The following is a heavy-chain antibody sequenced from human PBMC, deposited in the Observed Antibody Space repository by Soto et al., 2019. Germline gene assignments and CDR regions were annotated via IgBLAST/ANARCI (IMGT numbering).Heavy chain of an antibody. J-gene: IGHJ5*02. CDR1: GYTFTSYD. D-gene: IGHD2-2*01. CDR3: ARGLPKGYCSSTSCYEFDP. CDR2: MNPNSGNT. V-gene: IGHV1-8*01. Sequence: ASVKVSCKASGYTFTSYDINWVRQATGQGLEWMGWMNPNSGNTGYAQKFQGRVTMTRNTSISTAYMELSSLRSEDTAVYYCARGLPKGYCSSTSCYEFDPWGQGTLVTVSS.